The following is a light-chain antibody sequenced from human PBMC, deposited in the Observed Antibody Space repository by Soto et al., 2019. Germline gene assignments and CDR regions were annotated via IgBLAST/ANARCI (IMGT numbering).Light chain of an antibody. CDR3: QQCSTFQWT. CDR1: RGISTW. CDR2: AAS. J-gene: IGKJ1*01. V-gene: IGKV1-12*01. Sequence: DIQMTQSPSSVSASVGDRVTITCRASRGISTWLAWYQQKPGKAAKLLIYAASTLQSEVPSRFRGSGSGADFTLSISNLQPEDFATYYCQQCSTFQWTVGQGTKVEIK.